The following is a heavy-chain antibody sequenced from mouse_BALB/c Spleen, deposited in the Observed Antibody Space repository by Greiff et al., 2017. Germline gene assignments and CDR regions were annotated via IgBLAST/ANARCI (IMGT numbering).Heavy chain of an antibody. V-gene: IGHV7-3*02. Sequence: EVKVVESGGGLVQPGGSLRLSCATSGFTFTDYYMSWVRQPPGKALEWLGFIRNKANGYTTEYSASVKGRFTISRDNSQSILYLQMNTLRAEDSATYYCARTMITGAMDYWGQGTSVTVSS. J-gene: IGHJ4*01. CDR2: IRNKANGYTT. CDR3: ARTMITGAMDY. CDR1: GFTFTDYY. D-gene: IGHD2-4*01.